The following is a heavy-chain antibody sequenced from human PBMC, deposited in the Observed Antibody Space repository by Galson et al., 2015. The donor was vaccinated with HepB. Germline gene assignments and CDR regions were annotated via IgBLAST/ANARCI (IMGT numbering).Heavy chain of an antibody. CDR2: IRYDGSNK. J-gene: IGHJ4*02. Sequence: SLRLSCAASGFTFSSYGMHWVRQAPGKGLEWVAFIRYDGSNKYYADSVKGRFTISRDNSKNTLYLQMNSLRAEDTAVYYCAKDLWVVVVVAATALDYWGQGTLVTVSS. V-gene: IGHV3-30*02. D-gene: IGHD2-15*01. CDR1: GFTFSSYG. CDR3: AKDLWVVVVVAATALDY.